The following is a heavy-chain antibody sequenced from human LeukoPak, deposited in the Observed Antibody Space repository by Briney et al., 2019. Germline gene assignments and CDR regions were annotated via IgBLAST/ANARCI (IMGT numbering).Heavy chain of an antibody. Sequence: GGSLRLSCEASGFTVSSNYMSWVRQAPGKGLEWVSVIYSGGSTYYADSVKGRFTISRDNSKNTQYRQMNSLRAEDTAVYYCARDGVRKRFDYWGQGALVTVSS. J-gene: IGHJ4*02. CDR1: GFTVSSNY. CDR2: IYSGGST. V-gene: IGHV3-53*01. CDR3: ARDGVRKRFDY. D-gene: IGHD2-8*01.